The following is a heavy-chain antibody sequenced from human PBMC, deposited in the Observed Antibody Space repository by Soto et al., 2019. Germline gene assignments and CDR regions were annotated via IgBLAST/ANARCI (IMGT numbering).Heavy chain of an antibody. V-gene: IGHV3-23*01. CDR2: ISGSGGST. CDR3: AKDYRDAGLRFLEWLSY. Sequence: GGSLRLSCAASGFTFSSYAMSWVRQAPGKGLEWVSAISGSGGSTYYADSVKGRFTISRDNSKNTLYLQMNSLRAEDTAVYYCAKDYRDAGLRFLEWLSYWGQGTLVTVSS. CDR1: GFTFSSYA. D-gene: IGHD3-3*01. J-gene: IGHJ4*02.